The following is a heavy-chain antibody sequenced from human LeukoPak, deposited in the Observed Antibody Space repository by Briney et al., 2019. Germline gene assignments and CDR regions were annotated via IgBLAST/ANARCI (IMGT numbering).Heavy chain of an antibody. V-gene: IGHV1-18*01. D-gene: IGHD3-10*01. J-gene: IGHJ3*02. CDR3: ARSRVRGSPHPNAFDI. CDR1: GDSIRSYG. CDR2: ISDYDGNT. Sequence: ASVKVSCKASGDSIRSYGITWVRQAPGQGLEWMGWISDYDGNTNYAQNVQGRVTMTTDTSTSTACMELRSLRSDDTAVYYCARSRVRGSPHPNAFDIWGQGTKVTVSS.